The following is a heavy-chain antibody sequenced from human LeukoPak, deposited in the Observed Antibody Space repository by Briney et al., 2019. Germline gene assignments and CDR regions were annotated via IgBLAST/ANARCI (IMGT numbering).Heavy chain of an antibody. V-gene: IGHV3-7*01. D-gene: IGHD2-2*01. CDR2: IKQDGSET. J-gene: IGHJ4*02. CDR3: ARYPRWDIVVVPSGDPPAYY. Sequence: GGSLRLSCAASGFTFSSYWMSWVRQAPGKGLEWVANIKQDGSETYYVDSVKGRFTISRDNAKNSLYLQMSSLRAEDTAVYYCARYPRWDIVVVPSGDPPAYYWGQGTLVTVSS. CDR1: GFTFSSYW.